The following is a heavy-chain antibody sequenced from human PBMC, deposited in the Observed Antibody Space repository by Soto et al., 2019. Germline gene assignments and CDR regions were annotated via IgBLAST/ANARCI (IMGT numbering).Heavy chain of an antibody. J-gene: IGHJ4*02. Sequence: QVQLQQWGAGLLKPSETLSLTCAVYGGSFSGYYWSWIRQPPGKGLEWIGEINHRGSTNYNPSLKSRVNITVDTSKNQFSLKLSSVTAADTAVYYWARGRDYWGQGTLVTVFS. CDR3: ARGRDY. CDR1: GGSFSGYY. V-gene: IGHV4-34*01. CDR2: INHRGST.